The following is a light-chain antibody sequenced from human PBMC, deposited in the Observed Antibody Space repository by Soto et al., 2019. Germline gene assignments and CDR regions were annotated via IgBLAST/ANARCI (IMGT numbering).Light chain of an antibody. J-gene: IGLJ2*01. CDR1: RSNIGSNT. Sequence: QSVLTQPPSASGTPGQRVTISCSGSRSNIGSNTVNWYQQLPGTAPKLLIYDNNQRPSGVPDRFSGSKSGTSASLAISRLQSEDEADYYCAAWDDSLKGVFGGGTQLTVL. V-gene: IGLV1-44*01. CDR3: AAWDDSLKGV. CDR2: DNN.